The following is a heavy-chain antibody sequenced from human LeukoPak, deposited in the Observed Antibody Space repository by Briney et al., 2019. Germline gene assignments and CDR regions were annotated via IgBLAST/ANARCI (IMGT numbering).Heavy chain of an antibody. CDR2: ISAYNGNT. CDR1: GYTFTSYG. CDR3: ARASPYYYGSGRETSWFDP. V-gene: IGHV1-18*01. J-gene: IGHJ5*02. Sequence: AASVKVSCKASGYTFTSYGISWVRQAPGQGLEWMGWISAYNGNTNYAQKLQGRVTMTTDTSTSTAYMELRSLRSDDTAVYYCARASPYYYGSGRETSWFDPWGQGTLVTVSS. D-gene: IGHD3-10*01.